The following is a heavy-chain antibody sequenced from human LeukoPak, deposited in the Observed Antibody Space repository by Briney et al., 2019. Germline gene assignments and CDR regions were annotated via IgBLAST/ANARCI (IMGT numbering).Heavy chain of an antibody. J-gene: IGHJ4*02. CDR2: ISAYNGNT. V-gene: IGHV1-18*01. CDR3: ARGLGYCSRGSCYDQYYFDY. D-gene: IGHD2-15*01. CDR1: GYTFTSYG. Sequence: GASVKVSCKASGYTFTSYGISWVRQAPGQGLEWMGWISAYNGNTNYAQKLQGRVTMTTDTSTSTAYMELRSLRSDDTAVYYCARGLGYCSRGSCYDQYYFDYWGQGTLVTVSS.